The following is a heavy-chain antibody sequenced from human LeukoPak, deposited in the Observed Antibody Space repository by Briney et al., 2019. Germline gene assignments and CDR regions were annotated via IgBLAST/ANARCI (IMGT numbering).Heavy chain of an antibody. V-gene: IGHV3-74*01. CDR2: INSDGSST. D-gene: IGHD1-20*01. CDR1: GYTFSSYW. CDR3: ASITGTTRFDY. J-gene: IGHJ4*02. Sequence: GGSLRLSCAASGYTFSSYWMHWARQAPGKGLVWVSRINSDGSSTSYADSVKGRFTISRDNAKNTLYLQMNSLRAEDTAVYYCASITGTTRFDYWGQGTLVTVSS.